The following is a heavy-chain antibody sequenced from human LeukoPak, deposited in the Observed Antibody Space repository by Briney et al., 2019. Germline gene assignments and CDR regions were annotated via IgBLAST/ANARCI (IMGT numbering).Heavy chain of an antibody. CDR3: ARVHLGWTSPVDYYYYYMYV. Sequence: SVKVSCKASGGTFSSYAISWVRQAPGQGLEWMGGIIPIFGTANYAQKFQGRVTITTDESTSTAYMELSSLRSEDTAVYYCARVHLGWTSPVDYYYYYMYVWGKGTTVTVSS. CDR2: IIPIFGTA. D-gene: IGHD3-16*01. CDR1: GGTFSSYA. V-gene: IGHV1-69*05. J-gene: IGHJ6*03.